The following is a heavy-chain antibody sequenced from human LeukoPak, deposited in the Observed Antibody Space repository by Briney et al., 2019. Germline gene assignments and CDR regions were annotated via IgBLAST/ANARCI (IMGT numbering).Heavy chain of an antibody. Sequence: KPSETLSITCAVYGGSFSGYYWSWIRQPPGKGLEWIGEINHSGSTNYNPSLKSRVTISVDTSKNQFSLKLSSVTAADTAVYYCARGGYCSSTSCYRAYYYGIDVWGQGTTVTVSS. CDR1: GGSFSGYY. CDR2: INHSGST. J-gene: IGHJ6*02. CDR3: ARGGYCSSTSCYRAYYYGIDV. V-gene: IGHV4-34*01. D-gene: IGHD2-2*02.